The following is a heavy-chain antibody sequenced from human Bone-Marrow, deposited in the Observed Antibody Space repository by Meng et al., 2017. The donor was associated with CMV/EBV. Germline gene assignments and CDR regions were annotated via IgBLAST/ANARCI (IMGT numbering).Heavy chain of an antibody. D-gene: IGHD3-10*01. Sequence: ASVKVSCKASGYTFTGYYMHWVRQATGQGLEWMGWINPNSGGTNYAQKFQGRVTMTRDTSISTAYMELSRLRTDDTAVYYWARVPMYYYGSGSYGHRGWFDPWGQGTLVTVSS. V-gene: IGHV1-2*02. J-gene: IGHJ5*02. CDR1: GYTFTGYY. CDR2: INPNSGGT. CDR3: ARVPMYYYGSGSYGHRGWFDP.